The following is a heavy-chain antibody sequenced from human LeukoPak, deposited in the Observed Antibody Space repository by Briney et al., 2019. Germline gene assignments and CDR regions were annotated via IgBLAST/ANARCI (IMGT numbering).Heavy chain of an antibody. D-gene: IGHD3-22*01. V-gene: IGHV1-18*01. CDR1: GYIFTNYG. J-gene: IGHJ4*02. CDR3: ARDKNYYDSREGIDY. CDR2: ISAYNGNT. Sequence: GASVKVSCKASGYIFTNYGISWVRQAAGQGLEWMGWISAYNGNTNYVQKLQGRVTMTTDTSTRTAYMELRSLRSDDTAMYYCARDKNYYDSREGIDYWGQGTLVTVSS.